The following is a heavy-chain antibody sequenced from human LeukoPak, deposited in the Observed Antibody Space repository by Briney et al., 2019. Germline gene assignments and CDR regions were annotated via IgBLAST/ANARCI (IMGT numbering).Heavy chain of an antibody. Sequence: GGSLRLSCAASGFTFSSYSMNWVRQAPGKGLEWVSSISSSSSYIYYADSVKGRFTISRDNAKNSLYPQMNSLRAEDTAVYYCARGGVVVTAMGWFDPWGQGTLVTVSS. J-gene: IGHJ5*02. V-gene: IGHV3-21*01. CDR2: ISSSSSYI. CDR1: GFTFSSYS. D-gene: IGHD2-21*02. CDR3: ARGGVVVTAMGWFDP.